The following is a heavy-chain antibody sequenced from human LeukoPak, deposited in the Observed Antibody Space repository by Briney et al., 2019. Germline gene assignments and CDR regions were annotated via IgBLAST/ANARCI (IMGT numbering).Heavy chain of an antibody. CDR3: ARGLWFGELPLNYFDY. CDR2: IYYSGST. D-gene: IGHD3-10*01. J-gene: IGHJ4*02. V-gene: IGHV4-59*01. Sequence: SETLSLTCTVSGGSISSYYWSWIRQPPGKGLEWIGYIYYSGSTNYNSSLKSRVTISVDTSKNQFSLKLSSVTAADTAVYYCARGLWFGELPLNYFDYWGQGTLVTVSS. CDR1: GGSISSYY.